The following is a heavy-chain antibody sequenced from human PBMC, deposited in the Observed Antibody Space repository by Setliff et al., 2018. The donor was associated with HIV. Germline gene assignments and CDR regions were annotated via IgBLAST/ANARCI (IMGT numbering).Heavy chain of an antibody. CDR3: ARHGIAARTFDY. V-gene: IGHV4-39*01. Sequence: PSETLSLTCTVSGGSIPSSSYYWGWIRQPPGKGLEWIGSIYYSGSTYYNPSLKSRVTISVDTSKNQFSLKLSSVTAADTAVYYCARHGIAARTFDYWGQGTLVTVSS. J-gene: IGHJ4*02. CDR2: IYYSGST. D-gene: IGHD6-6*01. CDR1: GGSIPSSSYY.